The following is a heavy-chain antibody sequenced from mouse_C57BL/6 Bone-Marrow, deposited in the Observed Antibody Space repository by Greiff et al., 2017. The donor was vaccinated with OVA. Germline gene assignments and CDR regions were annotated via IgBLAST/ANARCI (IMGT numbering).Heavy chain of an antibody. CDR3: ARYYSNYGFDY. V-gene: IGHV1-61*01. CDR2: IYPSDSET. Sequence: QVQLQQSGAELVRPGSSVKLSCKASGYTFTGYWMDWVKQRPGQGLEWIGNIYPSDSETHYNQKFKDKATLTVDKSSSTAYMQLSSLTSEDSAVYYCARYYSNYGFDYWGQGTTLTVSS. CDR1: GYTFTGYW. J-gene: IGHJ2*01. D-gene: IGHD2-5*01.